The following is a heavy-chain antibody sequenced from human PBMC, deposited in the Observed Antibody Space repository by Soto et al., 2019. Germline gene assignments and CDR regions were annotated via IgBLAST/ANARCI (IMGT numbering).Heavy chain of an antibody. D-gene: IGHD2-2*03. CDR2: ISSSSSYI. Sequence: PGGSLRLSXAASGFTFSSYSMNWVRQAPGKGLEWVSSISSSSSYIYYADSVKGRFTISRDNAKNSLYLQMNSLRAEDTAVYYCARAGLDLVVVPAALRYYYYGMDVWGQGTTVTVSS. CDR3: ARAGLDLVVVPAALRYYYYGMDV. J-gene: IGHJ6*02. CDR1: GFTFSSYS. V-gene: IGHV3-21*01.